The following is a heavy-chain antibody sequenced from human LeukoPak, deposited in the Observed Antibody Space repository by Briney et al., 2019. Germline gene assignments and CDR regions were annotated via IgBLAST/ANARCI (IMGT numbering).Heavy chain of an antibody. CDR1: SDSIITTSYW. V-gene: IGHV4-39*01. Sequence: SETLSLTCTVSSDSIITTSYWWGWIRQPPGKGLEWIGSIHDSGRTHYSPSLKSRVTLSVDTSRNQCSLKLSPVTAADTAVYYCARQRGLGLWYFDYWGRGTLVTVSS. J-gene: IGHJ4*02. CDR3: ARQRGLGLWYFDY. D-gene: IGHD3-16*01. CDR2: IHDSGRT.